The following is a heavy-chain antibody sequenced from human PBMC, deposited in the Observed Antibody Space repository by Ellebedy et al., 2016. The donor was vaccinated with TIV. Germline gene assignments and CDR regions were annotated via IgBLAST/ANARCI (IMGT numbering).Heavy chain of an antibody. J-gene: IGHJ4*02. D-gene: IGHD3-22*01. V-gene: IGHV5-51*01. Sequence: PGGSLRLSCKGSGYSFTNYWIGRVRQMPGKGLDWMGIIYPGDSDTRYSPSFQGQVTISADKSISTAYLQWSSLKASDTAMYYCARSDSSGYEFDYWGQGTLVTVSS. CDR1: GYSFTNYW. CDR2: IYPGDSDT. CDR3: ARSDSSGYEFDY.